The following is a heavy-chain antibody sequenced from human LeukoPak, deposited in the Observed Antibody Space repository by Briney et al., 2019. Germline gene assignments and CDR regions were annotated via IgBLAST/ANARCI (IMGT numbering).Heavy chain of an antibody. CDR3: ARGGIPTGPYYYFYYMDV. CDR2: INSDGSST. J-gene: IGHJ6*03. V-gene: IGHV3-74*01. CDR1: GFTFSSYW. D-gene: IGHD3-10*01. Sequence: PGGSLRLSCAASGFTFSSYWMHWVRQAPGKGLVWVSRINSDGSSTSYVDSVKGRFTISRDNSRNTLYLQMNSMSGDDAAVYSCARGGIPTGPYYYFYYMDVWGKGTAVTVSS.